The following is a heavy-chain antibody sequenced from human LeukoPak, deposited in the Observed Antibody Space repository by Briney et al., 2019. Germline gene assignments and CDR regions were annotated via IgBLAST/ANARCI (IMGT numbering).Heavy chain of an antibody. V-gene: IGHV1-18*01. D-gene: IGHD3-10*01. Sequence: ASVKVSCKASGYTFTSYGISWVRQAPGHGLEWMGWISAYNGNTNYAQKLQGRVTMTTDTSTSTAYMELRSLRSDDTAVYYCARVFPYYYGSGSDYWGQGTLVTVSS. J-gene: IGHJ4*02. CDR1: GYTFTSYG. CDR3: ARVFPYYYGSGSDY. CDR2: ISAYNGNT.